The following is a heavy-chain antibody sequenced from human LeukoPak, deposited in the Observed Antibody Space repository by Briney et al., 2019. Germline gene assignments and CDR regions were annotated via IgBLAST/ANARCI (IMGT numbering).Heavy chain of an antibody. Sequence: GGSLRLSCTASGFRVSAYAMQWVRQAPGKGLEWVAVISIDGNTQYYADSERGRFSISRDNSKNTLYLEMSSLRGEDTGIFYCAREEYKYGLGALDVWGQGTTVTVSS. V-gene: IGHV3-30-3*01. CDR2: ISIDGNTQ. D-gene: IGHD5-18*01. CDR3: AREEYKYGLGALDV. J-gene: IGHJ6*02. CDR1: GFRVSAYA.